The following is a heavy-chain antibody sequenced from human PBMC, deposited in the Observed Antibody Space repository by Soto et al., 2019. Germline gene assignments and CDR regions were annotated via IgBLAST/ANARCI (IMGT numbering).Heavy chain of an antibody. J-gene: IGHJ4*02. D-gene: IGHD1-26*01. CDR2: IRYDGSNI. V-gene: IGHV3-33*01. CDR1: GFTFSGLG. CDR3: ARDGVGHTTFFGYFDY. Sequence: QVELVESGGGVVQPGRSLRLSCAAAGFTFSGLGMHWVRQAPGKGLEWVSVIRYDGSNIYYADAVQGRCTISRDDSKDTLYLQMNSLRADDTAVDYCARDGVGHTTFFGYFDYWGQGTLVTVSS.